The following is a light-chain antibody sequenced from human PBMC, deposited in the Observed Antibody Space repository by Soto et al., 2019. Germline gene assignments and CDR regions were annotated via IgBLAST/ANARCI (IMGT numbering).Light chain of an antibody. J-gene: IGKJ3*01. CDR2: DAS. V-gene: IGKV1-5*01. CDR3: QQYNSYSPT. Sequence: DIQMTQSPSTLSASVGDRVTITCRASQSISSWLAWCQQKPGKAPKLLIYDASSLESGVPSRFSGSGSGTEFTLTISSLQPDDFATYYCQQYNSYSPTFGPGTKVDIK. CDR1: QSISSW.